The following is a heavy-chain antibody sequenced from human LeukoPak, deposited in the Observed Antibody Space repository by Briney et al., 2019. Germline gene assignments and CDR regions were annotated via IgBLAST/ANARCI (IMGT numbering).Heavy chain of an antibody. D-gene: IGHD3-22*01. V-gene: IGHV3-7*01. J-gene: IGHJ4*02. Sequence: GGSLRLSCAASGFGFSSYWMSWVRQAPGKGLEWVANIKEDGSEKYYVDSVKGRFTISRDNAKKSLYLQMNSLRAEDTAVYYCARDPYYYDSSGYSYFDYWGQGTLVTVSS. CDR2: IKEDGSEK. CDR1: GFGFSSYW. CDR3: ARDPYYYDSSGYSYFDY.